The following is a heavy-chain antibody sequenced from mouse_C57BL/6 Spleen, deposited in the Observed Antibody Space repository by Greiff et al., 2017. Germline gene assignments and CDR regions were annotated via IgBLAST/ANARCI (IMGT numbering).Heavy chain of an antibody. V-gene: IGHV5-6*01. CDR2: ISSGGSYT. CDR3: ARDTGDYAMDY. CDR1: GFTFSSYG. J-gene: IGHJ4*01. Sequence: EVHLVESGGDLVKPGGSLKLSCAASGFTFSSYGMSWVRQTPDKRLEWVATISSGGSYTYYPDSVKGRFTISRDNAKNTLYLQMSSLKSEDTAMYYCARDTGDYAMDYWGQGTSVTVSS.